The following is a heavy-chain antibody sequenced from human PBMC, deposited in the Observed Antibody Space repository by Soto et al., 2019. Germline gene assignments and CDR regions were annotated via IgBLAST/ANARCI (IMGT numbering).Heavy chain of an antibody. V-gene: IGHV4-59*08. CDR1: GGSICSYY. J-gene: IGHJ5*02. D-gene: IGHD3-10*01. CDR2: IYYSGST. CDR3: ARRLLWFGDDP. Sequence: SETLSLSCTVSGGSICSYYWGWIRQPPGKGLEWIGYIYYSGSTNYNPSLKSRVTISVDTSKNQFSLKLSSVTAADTAVYYCARRLLWFGDDPWGQGTLVTVSS.